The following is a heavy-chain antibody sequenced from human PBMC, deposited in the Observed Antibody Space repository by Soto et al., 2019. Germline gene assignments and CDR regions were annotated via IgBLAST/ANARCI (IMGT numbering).Heavy chain of an antibody. CDR3: ARGLPRYYEFWSGYEYYMDV. Sequence: QVQLVQSGAEVKKPGASVKVSCKASGYTFTSYDINWVRQATGQGLEWMGWMNPNSGNTGYAQKFQGRVTMTRNTSISTAYMELSSLRSEDTAVYYCARGLPRYYEFWSGYEYYMDVWGKGTTVTVSS. D-gene: IGHD3-3*01. CDR2: MNPNSGNT. V-gene: IGHV1-8*01. J-gene: IGHJ6*03. CDR1: GYTFTSYD.